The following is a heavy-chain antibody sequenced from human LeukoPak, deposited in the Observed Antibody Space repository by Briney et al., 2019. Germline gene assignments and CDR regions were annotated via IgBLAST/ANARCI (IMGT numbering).Heavy chain of an antibody. CDR1: GFTLSNYG. D-gene: IGHD6-19*01. CDR3: AKSSGWNYYYYMDV. Sequence: GGSLRLXCAASGFTLSNYGMNWVRQAPGKGLEWVSSISSSSTYRYYADSVKGRFTISRDNAKNSLYLQMNSLRAEDTAVYYCAKSSGWNYYYYMDVWGKGTTVIASS. V-gene: IGHV3-21*01. J-gene: IGHJ6*03. CDR2: ISSSSTYR.